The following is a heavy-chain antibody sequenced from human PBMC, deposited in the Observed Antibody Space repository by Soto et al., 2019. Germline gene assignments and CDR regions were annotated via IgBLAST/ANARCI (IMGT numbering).Heavy chain of an antibody. D-gene: IGHD5-18*01. Sequence: ASVKVSCKASGYTFTGHYIHWVRQAPEQGPEWMGEIGPESGATRYAQRFQGRVTMTRDMSITTVYMEVSSVKSDDTAMYYCARDGNFAFRGYSFAFDLWGQGTLVTVSS. CDR2: IGPESGAT. CDR1: GYTFTGHY. V-gene: IGHV1-2*02. CDR3: ARDGNFAFRGYSFAFDL. J-gene: IGHJ4*02.